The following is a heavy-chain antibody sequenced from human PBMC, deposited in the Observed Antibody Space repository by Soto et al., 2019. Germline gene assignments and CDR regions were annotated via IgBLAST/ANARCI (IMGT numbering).Heavy chain of an antibody. CDR1: GYTFTSYA. CDR3: ARSGAPAGY. D-gene: IGHD3-10*01. J-gene: IGHJ4*02. Sequence: QVQLVQSGAAVKKPGASVKVSCKASGYTFTSYAISWVRQAPGQGLEWMGWISAYNGKTNYEQKLQGRVTMTAETPTSTAYRALRSLRSGDTAVYYCARSGAPAGYWGQGTMVTFSS. V-gene: IGHV1-18*01. CDR2: ISAYNGKT.